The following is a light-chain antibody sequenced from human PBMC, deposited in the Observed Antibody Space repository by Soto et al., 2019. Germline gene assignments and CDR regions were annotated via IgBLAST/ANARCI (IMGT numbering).Light chain of an antibody. CDR1: QSFNSIY. Sequence: EIVLTQSPGTLSLSPGERATLSCRASQSFNSIYLAWYQQKPGQAPRLLIYGASTRATGIPDRFSGSGSGTDFTLTISRLEPEDSAVYYCQQYGSSPTWTFGQGTKV. CDR3: QQYGSSPTWT. J-gene: IGKJ1*01. CDR2: GAS. V-gene: IGKV3-20*01.